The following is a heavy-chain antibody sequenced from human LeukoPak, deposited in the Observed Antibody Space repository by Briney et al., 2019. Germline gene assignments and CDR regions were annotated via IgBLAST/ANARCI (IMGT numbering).Heavy chain of an antibody. CDR2: IYSSGST. CDR3: ARGPSGSYNWFDP. J-gene: IGHJ5*02. V-gene: IGHV4-59*01. D-gene: IGHD1-26*01. CDR1: GGSMSNYH. Sequence: PSETLSLTCTVSGGSMSNYHWSWIRQPPGKGLEWIGYIYSSGSTNYNPSLKSRVTISVDTSKNQFSLRLSSVTAADTAVYYCARGPSGSYNWFDPWGQGTLVTVS.